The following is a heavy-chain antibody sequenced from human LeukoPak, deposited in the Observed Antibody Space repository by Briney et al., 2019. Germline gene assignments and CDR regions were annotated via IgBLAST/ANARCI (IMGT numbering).Heavy chain of an antibody. J-gene: IGHJ3*01. CDR3: ARDPALEGTEDYRDFGGVESVDAFDV. D-gene: IGHD4-23*01. CDR2: VIPMFDVT. Sequence: SVKVSCKASGGAFSSYALSWMRQAPGQGLEWMGRVIPMFDVTDYAQKFQGRVTITADTSTGTAYMELSSLTSDDTAMYYCARDPALEGTEDYRDFGGVESVDAFDVWGQGTMVTVSS. CDR1: GGAFSSYA. V-gene: IGHV1-69*10.